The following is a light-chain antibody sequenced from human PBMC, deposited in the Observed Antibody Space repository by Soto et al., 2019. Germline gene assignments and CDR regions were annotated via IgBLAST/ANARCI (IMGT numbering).Light chain of an antibody. CDR2: EGS. V-gene: IGLV2-23*01. CDR1: SSDVGSYNL. Sequence: QSALTQPASVSGSPGQSITISCTGTSSDVGSYNLVSWYQQHPGKAPKLMIYEGSKRPSGVSNRFSGSKSGNTASLTISGLQAEDEADYYCCSYAGSSTHVVFGRGTKVTV. CDR3: CSYAGSSTHVV. J-gene: IGLJ2*01.